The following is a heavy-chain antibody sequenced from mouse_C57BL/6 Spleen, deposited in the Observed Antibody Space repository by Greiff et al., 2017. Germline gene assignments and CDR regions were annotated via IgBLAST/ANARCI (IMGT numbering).Heavy chain of an antibody. Sequence: QVQLQQPGAELVRPGSSVKLSCKASGYTFTSYWMDWVKQRPGQGLEWIGNIYPSDSETHYNQKFKDKATLTVDKSSSTAYMQLSSLTSEDSAVYYCARERIRDFDYWGQGTTLTVSS. CDR2: IYPSDSET. D-gene: IGHD2-4*01. CDR1: GYTFTSYW. J-gene: IGHJ2*01. V-gene: IGHV1-61*01. CDR3: ARERIRDFDY.